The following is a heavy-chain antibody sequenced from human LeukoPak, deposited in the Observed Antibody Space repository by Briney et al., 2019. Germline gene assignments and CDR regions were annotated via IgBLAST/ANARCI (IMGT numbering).Heavy chain of an antibody. J-gene: IGHJ4*02. CDR2: IKSKTDGGTT. CDR1: GFTFSNAW. D-gene: IGHD3-22*01. Sequence: PGGSLRLSCAASGFTFSNAWMSWVRQAPGKGLEWVGRIKSKTDGGTTDYAAPVKGRFTISRDDSKNTLYLQMNSLKTEDTAVYYCITYFYDSSGYYHYDYWGQGTLVTVSS. CDR3: ITYFYDSSGYYHYDY. V-gene: IGHV3-15*01.